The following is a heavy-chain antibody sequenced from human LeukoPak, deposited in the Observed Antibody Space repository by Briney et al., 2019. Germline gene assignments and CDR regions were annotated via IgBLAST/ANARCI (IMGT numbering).Heavy chain of an antibody. CDR1: GYTFTSYG. CDR3: ASIGCSSTSCQNNWFDP. D-gene: IGHD2-2*01. V-gene: IGHV1-18*01. CDR2: ISAYNGNT. Sequence: ASVKVSCKASGYTFTSYGISWVRQAPGQGLEWMGWISAYNGNTNYAQKLQGRVTMTTDTSTSTAYMELRSLRSDDTAVYYCASIGCSSTSCQNNWFDPWGQGTLVTVSS. J-gene: IGHJ5*02.